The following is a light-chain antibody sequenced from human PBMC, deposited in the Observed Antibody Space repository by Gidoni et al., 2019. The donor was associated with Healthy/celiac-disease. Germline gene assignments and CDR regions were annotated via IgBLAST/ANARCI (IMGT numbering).Light chain of an antibody. Sequence: EIVMTQSPATLSVSPGERATLSCRASQSVSSNLAWYQQKHGQAPRLLIYGASTRATGIPARFSGSGSGTEFTLTISSLQSEDFAVYYCQQYNNWPRTFGQXTKVEIK. CDR2: GAS. J-gene: IGKJ1*01. CDR3: QQYNNWPRT. CDR1: QSVSSN. V-gene: IGKV3-15*01.